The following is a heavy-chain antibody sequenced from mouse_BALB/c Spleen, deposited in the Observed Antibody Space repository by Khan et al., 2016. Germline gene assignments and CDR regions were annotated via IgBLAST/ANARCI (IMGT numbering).Heavy chain of an antibody. CDR3: ARDWNAGYHWYLDV. CDR1: GFTFTDYY. CDR2: ASNKANGFTA. Sequence: EVELVESGGGLVQPGASLRLSCTTSGFTFTDYYMSWVRQPPGEALEWLGFASNKANGFTAAYTASVKCRFTISRDNSQSILYLQMNTLRAEDSATYDCARDWNAGYHWYLDVWGAGTTVTVSS. J-gene: IGHJ1*01. V-gene: IGHV7-3*02. D-gene: IGHD2-3*01.